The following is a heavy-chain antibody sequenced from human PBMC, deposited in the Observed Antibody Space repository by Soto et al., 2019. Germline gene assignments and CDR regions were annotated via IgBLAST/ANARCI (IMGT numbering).Heavy chain of an antibody. CDR1: GFDFSTYA. D-gene: IGHD4-17*01. Sequence: EVHLLESGGTLVQPGGSLRLSCAASGFDFSTYAMTWVRQAPGKGLEWVSGIINSGATTYYADSVKGRFTISRDNSRNTLYLPMNSPRVDNTAMYYCAKDWPGTSSVTSDFWGQGTLVTVSS. V-gene: IGHV3-23*01. J-gene: IGHJ4*02. CDR3: AKDWPGTSSVTSDF. CDR2: IINSGATT.